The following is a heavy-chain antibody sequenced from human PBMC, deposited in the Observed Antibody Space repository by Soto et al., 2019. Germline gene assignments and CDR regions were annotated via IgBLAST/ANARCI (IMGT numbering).Heavy chain of an antibody. V-gene: IGHV4-31*03. Sequence: QVQLQESGPELVKPSQTLTLTCTVSGGSISSGGYYWSWIRQHPGKGLEWIGHISDSGNTYYNPSLKSRLTISVDTSKNHCSLNLSAVTAADTAVYYCARTTFYDIFTAYYSLFDYWGQGTLVTVSS. D-gene: IGHD3-9*01. J-gene: IGHJ4*02. CDR3: ARTTFYDIFTAYYSLFDY. CDR1: GGSISSGGYY. CDR2: ISDSGNT.